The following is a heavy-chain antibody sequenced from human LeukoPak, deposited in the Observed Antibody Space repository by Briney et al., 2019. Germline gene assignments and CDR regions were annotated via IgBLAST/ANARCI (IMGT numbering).Heavy chain of an antibody. CDR3: VRDISDDY. Sequence: GGSLILSCAASGFNFILYTMNSVRQAPGRGLEWVSCISSSSTYMLYADSAKGRFTISRDNAKNSLYLQMNSLRAEDTAVYYCVRDISDDYWGQGTLVTVSS. CDR1: GFNFILYT. J-gene: IGHJ4*02. V-gene: IGHV3-21*01. CDR2: ISSSSTYM. D-gene: IGHD1-26*01.